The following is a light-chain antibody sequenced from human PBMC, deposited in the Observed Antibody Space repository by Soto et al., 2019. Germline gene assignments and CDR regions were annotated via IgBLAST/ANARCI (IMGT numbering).Light chain of an antibody. V-gene: IGLV1-40*01. CDR2: GNS. Sequence: QSVLTQPPSVYGAPEQRVTISCTGSSSNIGAGYDVHWYQQLPGTAPKLLIYGNSNRPSGVPDRFSGSKSSTSASLAITGLHAEDEADYYCQSYDSSLSGWVFGGGTKLTVL. CDR3: QSYDSSLSGWV. J-gene: IGLJ3*02. CDR1: SSNIGAGYD.